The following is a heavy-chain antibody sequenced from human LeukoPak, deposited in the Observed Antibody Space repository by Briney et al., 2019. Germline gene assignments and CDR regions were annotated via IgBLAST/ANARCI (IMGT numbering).Heavy chain of an antibody. V-gene: IGHV4-39*07. J-gene: IGHJ5*02. CDR3: AGLLWFGELSSADWKKPFDP. Sequence: PSETLSLTCTVSGGSISSSSYYWSWIRQPPGKGLEWTGEINHSGSTNYNPSLKSRVTISVDTSKNQFSLKLSSVTAADTAVYYCAGLLWFGELSSADWKKPFDPWGQGTLVTVSS. D-gene: IGHD3-10*01. CDR2: INHSGST. CDR1: GGSISSSSYY.